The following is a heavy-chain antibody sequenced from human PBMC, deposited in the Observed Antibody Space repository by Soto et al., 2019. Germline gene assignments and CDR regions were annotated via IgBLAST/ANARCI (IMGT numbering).Heavy chain of an antibody. CDR3: ARHGMDYYDSSGYYYSPYYFDY. CDR1: GYTFTSHY. Sequence: ASVKVSCKAFGYTFTSHYVHWVRQAPGQGLEWMGVIHPNGSPTVYAQNFQGRLIMTTDTSTSTVYMELSTLRSDDTAVYYCARHGMDYYDSSGYYYSPYYFDYWGQGTLVTVSS. CDR2: IHPNGSPT. V-gene: IGHV1-46*01. D-gene: IGHD3-22*01. J-gene: IGHJ4*02.